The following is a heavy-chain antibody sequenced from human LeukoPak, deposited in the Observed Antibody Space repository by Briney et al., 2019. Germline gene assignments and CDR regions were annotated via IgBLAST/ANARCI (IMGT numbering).Heavy chain of an antibody. D-gene: IGHD3-10*01. CDR2: IRSKAYGGTT. CDR3: TRDEDYYGSGSYYSADY. J-gene: IGHJ4*02. V-gene: IGHV3-49*03. Sequence: GGSLRLSCTASGFTFGDYAMSWFRQAPGKGLEWVGFIRSKAYGGTTEYAASVKGRFTISRDDSKSIAYLQMNSLKTEDAAVYYCTRDEDYYGSGSYYSADYWGQGTLVTVSS. CDR1: GFTFGDYA.